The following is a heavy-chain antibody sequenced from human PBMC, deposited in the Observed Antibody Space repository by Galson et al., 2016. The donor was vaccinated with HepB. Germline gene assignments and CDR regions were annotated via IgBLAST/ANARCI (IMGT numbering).Heavy chain of an antibody. Sequence: SVKVSCKASGYTFTSYDINWVRQATGQGLEWMGWMNPKSGNTGYAQQFQGRVTMTRNTSIRTAYMELSSLRSEDTAVYYCARTEDYSKYEGSGAFDIWGQGTMVTVSS. CDR2: MNPKSGNT. CDR3: ARTEDYSKYEGSGAFDI. CDR1: GYTFTSYD. J-gene: IGHJ3*02. V-gene: IGHV1-8*02. D-gene: IGHD4-11*01.